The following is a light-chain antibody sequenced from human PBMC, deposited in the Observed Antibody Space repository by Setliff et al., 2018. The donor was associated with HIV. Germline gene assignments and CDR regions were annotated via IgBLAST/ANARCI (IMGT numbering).Light chain of an antibody. Sequence: QSALTQPASVSGSPGQSITISCTGTSSDVGGYNYVSWYQQHPGKAPKLMIYEVSNRPSGVSNRFSGSKSGNTASLTISGLQAEDEADYYCSSYASSSTLYVFGTGTKDTVL. CDR2: EVS. J-gene: IGLJ1*01. V-gene: IGLV2-14*01. CDR1: SSDVGGYNY. CDR3: SSYASSSTLYV.